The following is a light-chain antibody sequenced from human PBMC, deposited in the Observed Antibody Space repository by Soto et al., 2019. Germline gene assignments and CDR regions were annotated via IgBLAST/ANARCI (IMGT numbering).Light chain of an antibody. CDR1: QDIRND. CDR3: LQGYNFPHT. CDR2: AAS. Sequence: AIQMTQSPSSLSASVGDRVTITCRASQDIRNDLGWYQQKPGKAPNLLIYAASTLQIGVPSRFSRSGSGTDFTLTISSLQPEDFATYYCLQGYNFPHTFGPGTKVDIK. V-gene: IGKV1-6*01. J-gene: IGKJ3*01.